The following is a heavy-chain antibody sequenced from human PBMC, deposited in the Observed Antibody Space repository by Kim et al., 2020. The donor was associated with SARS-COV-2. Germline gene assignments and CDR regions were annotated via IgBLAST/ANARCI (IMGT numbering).Heavy chain of an antibody. CDR2: IKSKTGGETT. D-gene: IGHD3-9*01. Sequence: GGSLRLSCAASGFTFNNAWMSWVRQAPGKGLEWVGRIKSKTGGETTEDAAPGKVRFTISRDDSKNTLYLQMNSPKTEDTAVYYCTTDPNIRYYDILAGYYFLDYWGQGTLVTVSS. CDR1: GFTFNNAW. V-gene: IGHV3-15*01. J-gene: IGHJ4*02. CDR3: TTDPNIRYYDILAGYYFLDY.